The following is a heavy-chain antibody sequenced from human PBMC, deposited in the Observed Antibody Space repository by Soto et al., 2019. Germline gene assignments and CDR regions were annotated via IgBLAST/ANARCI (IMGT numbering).Heavy chain of an antibody. V-gene: IGHV3-23*01. Sequence: EVQLLESGGGLVQPGGSLRLSCTASGFTFSSHAMTWVRQAPGKGLEWVSGLSDSGGSTYYADSVKGRFTISRDNSMNTLYLQMNTLRAEDTAVYYFSKVSSSWYSGFFDLWGQGTRVTVSS. CDR3: SKVSSSWYSGFFDL. J-gene: IGHJ4*02. D-gene: IGHD6-13*01. CDR1: GFTFSSHA. CDR2: LSDSGGST.